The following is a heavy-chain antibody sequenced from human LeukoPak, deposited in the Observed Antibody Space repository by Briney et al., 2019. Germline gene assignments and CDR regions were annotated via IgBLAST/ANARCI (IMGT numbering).Heavy chain of an antibody. CDR1: GGSISSGDYY. J-gene: IGHJ4*02. Sequence: PSQTLSLTCTVSGGSISSGDYYWSWIRQPPGKGLEWIGYIYYSGSTYYNPSLKSRVTISVDTSKNQFSLKLSSVTAADTAVYYCARDTPNYYDSSGGPKRGYWGQGTLVTVSS. CDR2: IYYSGST. CDR3: ARDTPNYYDSSGGPKRGY. D-gene: IGHD3-22*01. V-gene: IGHV4-30-4*08.